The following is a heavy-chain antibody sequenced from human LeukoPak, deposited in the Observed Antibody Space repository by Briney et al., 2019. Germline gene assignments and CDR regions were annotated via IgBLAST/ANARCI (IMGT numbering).Heavy chain of an antibody. V-gene: IGHV4-34*01. CDR1: GGSFSAYY. Sequence: SETLSLTCAVYGGSFSAYYWSWIRQPPGKGLEWIGEINHSGSTNCNPSLKSRVTISVDTSKNQFSLKLSSVTAADTAVYYCASRPGSYIMGYYYYYMDVWGKGTTVTVSS. CDR3: ASRPGSYIMGYYYYYMDV. CDR2: INHSGST. J-gene: IGHJ6*03. D-gene: IGHD1-26*01.